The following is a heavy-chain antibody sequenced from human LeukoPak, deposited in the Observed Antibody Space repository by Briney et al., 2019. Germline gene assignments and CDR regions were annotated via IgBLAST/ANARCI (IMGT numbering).Heavy chain of an antibody. CDR1: GYSLTDCY. CDR3: ARDWRGSYFPDF. V-gene: IGHV1-2*02. D-gene: IGHD1-26*01. CDR2: INPNSGDT. J-gene: IGHJ4*02. Sequence: ASVKVSCKASGYSLTDCYMHWVRQAPGQGLEWMGWINPNSGDTNYAQKFQGRVTMTRDTSISTAYMGLSRLTSDDTAVYYCARDWRGSYFPDFWGQGTLVTVSS.